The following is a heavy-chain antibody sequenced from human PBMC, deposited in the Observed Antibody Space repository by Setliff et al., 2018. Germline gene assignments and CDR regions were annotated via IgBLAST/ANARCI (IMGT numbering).Heavy chain of an antibody. J-gene: IGHJ4*02. Sequence: PGGSLRLSCAASGFTFSNYGMHWVRQAPGKGLEWVAFIRNDGSDKYYADSVKGRFTISRDNAKNTLYLQMNSLRAEDTAVYYCARGRGRSYYDSSGYLYSWGQGTLVTVSS. CDR2: IRNDGSDK. CDR1: GFTFSNYG. V-gene: IGHV3-30*02. D-gene: IGHD3-22*01. CDR3: ARGRGRSYYDSSGYLYS.